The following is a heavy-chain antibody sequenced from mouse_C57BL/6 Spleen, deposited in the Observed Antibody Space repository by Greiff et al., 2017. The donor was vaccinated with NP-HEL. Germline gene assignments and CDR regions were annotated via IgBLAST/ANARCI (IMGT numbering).Heavy chain of an antibody. V-gene: IGHV1-39*01. CDR1: GYSFTDYN. D-gene: IGHD1-1*01. CDR3: ARGTTVVATDY. Sequence: EVKLVESGPELVKPGASVKISCKASGYSFTDYNMNWVKQSHGKSLEWIGVINPNYGTTSYNQKFKGKATLTVDQSSSTAYMQLNSLTSEDSAVYYCARGTTVVATDYWGQGTSVTVSS. J-gene: IGHJ4*01. CDR2: INPNYGTT.